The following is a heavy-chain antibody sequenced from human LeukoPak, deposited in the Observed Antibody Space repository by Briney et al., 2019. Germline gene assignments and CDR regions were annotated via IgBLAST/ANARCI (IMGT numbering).Heavy chain of an antibody. CDR1: SFIFSSYS. CDR2: ISSSSSTI. V-gene: IGHV3-48*02. CDR3: ACSMITFGGVIVV. Sequence: GGSLRLSCAASSFIFSSYSMNWVRQSPGKGLEWVSYISSSSSTIYYADSVKGRFTISRDNAKNSLFLQVNSLRDEDTAVYYCACSMITFGGVIVVWGQGTLVTVSS. J-gene: IGHJ4*02. D-gene: IGHD3-16*02.